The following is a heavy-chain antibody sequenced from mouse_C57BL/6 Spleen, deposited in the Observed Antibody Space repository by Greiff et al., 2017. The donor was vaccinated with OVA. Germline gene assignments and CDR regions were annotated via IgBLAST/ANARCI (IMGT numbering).Heavy chain of an antibody. CDR3: AKNAELGRAMDY. CDR1: GFSLTSYG. Sequence: VQLQQSGPGLVQPSQSLSITCTVSGFSLTSYGVHWVRQSPGKGLEWLGVIWSGGSTDYNAAFMSRLSITKDNSKSQVFFKMNSLQADDTAIYYCAKNAELGRAMDYWGQGTSVTVSS. V-gene: IGHV2-5*01. J-gene: IGHJ4*01. CDR2: IWSGGST. D-gene: IGHD4-1*01.